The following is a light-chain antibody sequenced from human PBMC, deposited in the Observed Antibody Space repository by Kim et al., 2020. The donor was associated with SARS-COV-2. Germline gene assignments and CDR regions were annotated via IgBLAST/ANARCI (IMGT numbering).Light chain of an antibody. CDR2: GTS. V-gene: IGKV1-13*02. CDR1: QGIGTS. CDR3: QQFKSFPPT. Sequence: AIQLAQSPSSLSASVGDRVTITCRASQGIGTSLSWYRQRPGKAPQLLMEGTSTLESGVPSGFTGSGSGTDFTLTISSLQPEDFATYYCQQFKSFPPTFGQGTKVDIK. J-gene: IGKJ1*01.